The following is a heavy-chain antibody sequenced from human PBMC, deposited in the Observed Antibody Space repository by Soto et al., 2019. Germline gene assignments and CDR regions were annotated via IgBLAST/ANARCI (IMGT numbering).Heavy chain of an antibody. D-gene: IGHD6-19*01. Sequence: QIQLAESGGGVVQPGKSLTLSCTASGFTFSAYARHWVRQAPGKGLEWVAGIWFDGNKKSYIDSVKGRFIISRDNSNNKVDLEMNTLSVDDKATYYCARDFEPYISGPDLWGQGTLVTVSS. J-gene: IGHJ4*02. CDR2: IWFDGNKK. V-gene: IGHV3-33*01. CDR3: ARDFEPYISGPDL. CDR1: GFTFSAYA.